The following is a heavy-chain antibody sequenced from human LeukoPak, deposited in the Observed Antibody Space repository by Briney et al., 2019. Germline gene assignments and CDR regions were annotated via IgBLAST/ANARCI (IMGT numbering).Heavy chain of an antibody. V-gene: IGHV3-74*01. D-gene: IGHD6-19*01. J-gene: IGHJ4*02. CDR3: TTSPVPGIDY. CDR2: INPDGSTT. Sequence: PGGSLRLSCAASGFTFSNYWMHWVRQDPGKGLVWVSFINPDGSTTNYADSVKGRFTISRDNAKNALYLQMNSLRAEDTAVYYCTTSPVPGIDYWGQGIQVTVSS. CDR1: GFTFSNYW.